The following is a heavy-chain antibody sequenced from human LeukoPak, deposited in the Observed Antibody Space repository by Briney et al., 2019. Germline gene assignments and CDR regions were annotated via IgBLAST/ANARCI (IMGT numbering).Heavy chain of an antibody. J-gene: IGHJ4*02. CDR2: ISAYNGNT. D-gene: IGHD2-2*02. CDR3: ARDGLPYCSSTSCYTTFDY. CDR1: GYTFTSYG. Sequence: ASVKVSCKASGYTFTSYGISWVRQAPGQGFEWMGWISAYNGNTNYAQKLQGRVTMTTDTSTSTAYMELRSLRSDDTAVYYCARDGLPYCSSTSCYTTFDYWGQGTLVTVSS. V-gene: IGHV1-18*01.